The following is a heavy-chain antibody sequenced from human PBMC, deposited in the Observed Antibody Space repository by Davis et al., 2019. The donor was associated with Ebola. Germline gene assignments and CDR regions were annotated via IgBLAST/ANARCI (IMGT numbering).Heavy chain of an antibody. CDR2: IFYSGTP. CDR1: GASISNTDGYF. CDR3: ARPEGGYNWNDGWFGP. V-gene: IGHV4-39*01. Sequence: MPSETLSLTCTVSGASISNTDGYFCAWIRQPPGKGLEWIGSIFYSGTPYYNPSLKSRVTISVDTSKNQFSLKMTSVTAADTAVYYCARPEGGYNWNDGWFGPWGQGALVTVSS. J-gene: IGHJ5*02. D-gene: IGHD1-20*01.